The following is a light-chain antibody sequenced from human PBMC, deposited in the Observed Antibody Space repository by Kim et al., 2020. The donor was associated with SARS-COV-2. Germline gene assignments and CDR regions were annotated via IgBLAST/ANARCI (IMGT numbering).Light chain of an antibody. Sequence: SYELTQPSSMSVSPGQTASITCSGDKLGNKYVCWYRQKPGQSPFLVIYQDSLRPSGIPERFSGSNSGNTATLTISGTQAMDEADYYCQAWDSTTWVFGVG. J-gene: IGLJ3*02. CDR1: KLGNKY. V-gene: IGLV3-1*01. CDR3: QAWDSTTWV. CDR2: QDS.